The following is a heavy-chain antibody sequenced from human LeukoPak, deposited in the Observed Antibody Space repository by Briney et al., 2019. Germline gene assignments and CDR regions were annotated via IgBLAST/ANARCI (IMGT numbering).Heavy chain of an antibody. V-gene: IGHV3-7*01. CDR1: GFTFSSYL. D-gene: IGHD2/OR15-2a*01. CDR2: IKQDGSEK. J-gene: IGHJ4*02. Sequence: GGSLRLSCAASGFTFSSYLMSWVRQAPGKGLEWVANIKQDGSEKYYVDSVKGRFTISRDNAKNSLYLQMNSLRAEDTAVYYCVSFYETYWGRGTLVTVSS. CDR3: VSFYETY.